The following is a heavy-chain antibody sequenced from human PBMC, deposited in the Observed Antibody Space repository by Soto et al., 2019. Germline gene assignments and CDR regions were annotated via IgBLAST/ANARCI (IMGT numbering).Heavy chain of an antibody. CDR1: GGSISSYY. J-gene: IGHJ5*02. D-gene: IGHD3-3*01. Sequence: PSETLSLTCTVSGGSISSYYWTWIRQPPGKGLEWLGYISDSGNTNYNPSLKSRVAMSIDTSKRQLSLNLWSLTAADTAVYYCARVLLREGFWSGPLGWFDPWGQGTLVTVSS. CDR2: ISDSGNT. V-gene: IGHV4-59*08. CDR3: ARVLLREGFWSGPLGWFDP.